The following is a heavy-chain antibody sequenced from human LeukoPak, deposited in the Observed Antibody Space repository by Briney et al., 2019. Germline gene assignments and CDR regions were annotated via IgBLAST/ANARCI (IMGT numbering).Heavy chain of an antibody. CDR3: AREAGDVDFDY. Sequence: GGSLRLSCAASGFTFSSYWMHWVRQAPGKGLVWVSRINSDGSSTSYADSVKGRFTISRDNAKNTLYLQMNSLRADDTAVYYCAREAGDVDFDYWGQGTLVTVSS. V-gene: IGHV3-74*01. D-gene: IGHD6-19*01. J-gene: IGHJ4*02. CDR2: INSDGSST. CDR1: GFTFSSYW.